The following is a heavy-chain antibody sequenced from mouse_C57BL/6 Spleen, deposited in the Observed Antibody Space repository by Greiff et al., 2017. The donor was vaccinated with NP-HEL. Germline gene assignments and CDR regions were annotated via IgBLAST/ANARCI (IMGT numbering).Heavy chain of an antibody. CDR1: GYTFTDYY. CDR3: ASFITTVVEDAMDY. CDR2: INPNNGGT. Sequence: EVQLQQSEPELVKPGASVKISCKASGYTFTDYYMNWVKQSHGKSLEWIGDINPNNGGTSYNQKFKGKATLTVDKSSSTAYMELRSLTSEDSAVYYCASFITTVVEDAMDYWGQGTSVTVSS. D-gene: IGHD1-1*01. J-gene: IGHJ4*01. V-gene: IGHV1-26*01.